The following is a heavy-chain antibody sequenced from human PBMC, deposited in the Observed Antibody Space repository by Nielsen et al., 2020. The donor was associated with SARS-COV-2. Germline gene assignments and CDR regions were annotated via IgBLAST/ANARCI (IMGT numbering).Heavy chain of an antibody. CDR1: GFTFSSYG. J-gene: IGHJ6*02. CDR2: ISYDGSNK. D-gene: IGHD3-16*02. V-gene: IGHV3-30*18. CDR3: AKDRVVGSRDLYGLDV. Sequence: GESLKISCAASGFTFSSYGMHWVRQAPGKGLEWVAVISYDGSNKYYADSVKGRFTISRDNSKNTLYLQMNSLRAEDTALYYCAKDRVVGSRDLYGLDVWGQGTTVTVSS.